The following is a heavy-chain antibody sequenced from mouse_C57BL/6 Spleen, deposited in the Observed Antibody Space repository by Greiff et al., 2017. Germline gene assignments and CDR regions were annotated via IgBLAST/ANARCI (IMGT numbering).Heavy chain of an antibody. V-gene: IGHV1-61*01. D-gene: IGHD2-2*01. CDR2: IYPSDSET. CDR3: ARGLPAWFAY. Sequence: QVQLQQPGAELVRPGSSVKLSCKASGYTFTSYWMDWVKLRPGHGLAWIGNIYPSDSETHYNQKFKDKATLTVDKSSSTAYMQLSSLTSEVSAVYYCARGLPAWFAYWGQGTLVTVSA. CDR1: GYTFTSYW. J-gene: IGHJ3*01.